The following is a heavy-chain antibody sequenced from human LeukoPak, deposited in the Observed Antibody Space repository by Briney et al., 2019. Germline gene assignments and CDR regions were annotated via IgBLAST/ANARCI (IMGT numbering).Heavy chain of an antibody. CDR1: GVSISSYY. V-gene: IGHV4-4*09. CDR3: ARPAAAGFFAY. D-gene: IGHD6-13*01. Sequence: SETLSLTCAVSGVSISSYYWSWIRQPPGKGLEWIGYIYTSGSTNYNPSLQSRVTISVDTSKNPFSLTLSSVTAAVTAVYYCARPAAAGFFAYWGQGTLVTVSS. CDR2: IYTSGST. J-gene: IGHJ4*02.